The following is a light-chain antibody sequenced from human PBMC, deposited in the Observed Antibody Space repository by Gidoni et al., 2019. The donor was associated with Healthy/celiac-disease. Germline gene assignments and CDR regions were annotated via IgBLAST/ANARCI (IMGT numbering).Light chain of an antibody. CDR3: QQYNSYST. J-gene: IGKJ3*01. CDR1: QSISSW. Sequence: DIQMTQSPSTLSASVGDRVTITCRASQSISSWLAWYQQKPGKATKLLIYKASILESGVPSRFSGSGSGTEFTLTISSLQPDDFANYYCQQYNSYSTFXPXTKVEIK. V-gene: IGKV1-5*03. CDR2: KAS.